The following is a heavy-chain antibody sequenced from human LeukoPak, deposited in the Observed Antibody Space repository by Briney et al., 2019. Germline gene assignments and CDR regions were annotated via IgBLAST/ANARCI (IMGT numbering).Heavy chain of an antibody. CDR2: IYHSGST. D-gene: IGHD6-13*01. V-gene: IGHV4-4*02. Sequence: PSGTLSLTCAVSGGSISSSNWWSWVRQPPGKGLEWIGEIYHSGSTNYNPSLKSRVTISVDKSKNQFSLKLSSVTAADTAVYYCARAVYSSSWLLLDHWGQGTLVTVSS. J-gene: IGHJ4*02. CDR3: ARAVYSSSWLLLDH. CDR1: GGSISSSNW.